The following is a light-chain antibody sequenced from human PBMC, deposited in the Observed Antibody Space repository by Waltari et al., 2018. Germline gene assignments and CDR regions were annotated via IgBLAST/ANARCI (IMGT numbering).Light chain of an antibody. CDR3: QQYDSYWT. Sequence: DIQMTQSPSTLSASVGDRVTITCRASQSVNSWVAWYQQKPRKAPKLLIFKASNLESGVPSKSSGSGSGTEFTLTISSLQPDDFATYHCQQYDSYWTFGQGTNVEIK. CDR2: KAS. CDR1: QSVNSW. J-gene: IGKJ1*01. V-gene: IGKV1-5*03.